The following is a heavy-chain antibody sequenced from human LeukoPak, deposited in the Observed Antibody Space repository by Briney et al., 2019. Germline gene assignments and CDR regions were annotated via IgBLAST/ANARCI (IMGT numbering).Heavy chain of an antibody. Sequence: GASVKVSCKASGYTFTSYDINWVRQATGQGLEWMGWMNPNSGNTGYAQKFQGRVTMTRNTSISTAYMELSSLRSEDTAVYYCARDAGRYYDFWSGYYTGLRPRAYAFDIWGQGTMVTVSS. CDR3: ARDAGRYYDFWSGYYTGLRPRAYAFDI. D-gene: IGHD3-3*01. CDR2: MNPNSGNT. V-gene: IGHV1-8*01. CDR1: GYTFTSYD. J-gene: IGHJ3*02.